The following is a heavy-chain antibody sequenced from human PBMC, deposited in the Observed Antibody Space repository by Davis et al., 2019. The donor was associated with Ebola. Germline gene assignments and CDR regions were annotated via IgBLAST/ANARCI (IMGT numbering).Heavy chain of an antibody. CDR3: ARGDGYNFFCH. J-gene: IGHJ1*01. D-gene: IGHD5-24*01. V-gene: IGHV3-23*01. Sequence: GESLKISCTDSVITFSSYAMTWVRQAPGKGLEWVSAISGSGGSTYYADSVRGRFTISRDTSKNTVFLEMNSLRAEDTAVYYCARGDGYNFFCHWGQGTLVTVSS. CDR2: ISGSGGST. CDR1: VITFSSYA.